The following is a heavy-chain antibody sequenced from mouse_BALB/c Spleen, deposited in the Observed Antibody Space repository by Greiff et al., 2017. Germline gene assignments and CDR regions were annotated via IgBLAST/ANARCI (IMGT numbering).Heavy chain of an antibody. D-gene: IGHD1-2*01. J-gene: IGHJ4*01. CDR3: ARGGLLRLDYYAMDY. Sequence: EVKLMESGGGLVKPGGSLKLSCAASGFTFSDYYMYWVRQTPEKRLEWVATISDGGSYTYYPDSVKGRFTISRDNAKNNLYLQMSSLKSEDTAMYYCARGGLLRLDYYAMDYWGQGTSVTVSS. V-gene: IGHV5-4*02. CDR2: ISDGGSYT. CDR1: GFTFSDYY.